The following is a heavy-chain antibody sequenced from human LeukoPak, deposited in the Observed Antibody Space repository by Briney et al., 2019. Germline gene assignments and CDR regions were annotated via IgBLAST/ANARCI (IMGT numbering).Heavy chain of an antibody. V-gene: IGHV4-39*07. J-gene: IGHJ4*02. CDR1: GGSISSGSYY. Sequence: PSETLSLTCTVSGGSISSGSYYWSWIRQPAGKGLEWIGSIYYSGSTYYNPSLKSRVTISVDTFKNQFSLKLSSVTAADTAVYYCARDYYDSSGYYTLDYWGQGTLVTVSS. CDR2: IYYSGST. D-gene: IGHD3-22*01. CDR3: ARDYYDSSGYYTLDY.